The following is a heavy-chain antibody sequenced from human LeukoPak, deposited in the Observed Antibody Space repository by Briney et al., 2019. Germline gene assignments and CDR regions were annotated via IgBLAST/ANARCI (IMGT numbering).Heavy chain of an antibody. CDR3: ARAGFPYVLDAFDI. CDR2: IYYSGST. D-gene: IGHD3-10*01. V-gene: IGHV4-59*01. J-gene: IGHJ3*02. Sequence: AETLSLTCSVSGCSISSYYWSWIRQPPGKGLEWIGYIYYSGSTNYNPSLKSRVTISVDTSKNQFSLKLSSVTAADTAVYYCARAGFPYVLDAFDIWGQGTMVTVSS. CDR1: GCSISSYY.